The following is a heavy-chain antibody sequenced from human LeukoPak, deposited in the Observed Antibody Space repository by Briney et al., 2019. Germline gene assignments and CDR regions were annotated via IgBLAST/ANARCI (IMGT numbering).Heavy chain of an antibody. J-gene: IGHJ3*02. D-gene: IGHD3-22*01. CDR3: ARVPYYYDSSGPNHDAFDI. CDR2: INPSGGST. CDR1: GYTFTSYY. V-gene: IGHV1-46*01. Sequence: ASVTVSCKASGYTFTSYYMHWVRQAPGQGLEWMGIINPSGGSTSYAQKFQGRVTMTRDTSTSTVYMELSSLRSEDTAVYYCARVPYYYDSSGPNHDAFDIWGQGTMVTVSS.